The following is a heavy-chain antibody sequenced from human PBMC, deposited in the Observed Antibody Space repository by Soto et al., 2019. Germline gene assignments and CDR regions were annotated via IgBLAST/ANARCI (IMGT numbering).Heavy chain of an antibody. CDR3: ARIKWGLDYYSGMDV. J-gene: IGHJ6*02. Sequence: QVQLVQSGAEVKKSGASVKVSCKASGYTFSDYFIQWLRQAPGQGLEWVAWINPKTAATNYAKKYQDRVTLTSDTSFSTAYLELTRLRPEDTAGYYCARIKWGLDYYSGMDVWGQGTAVTVSS. D-gene: IGHD1-26*01. CDR1: GYTFSDYF. CDR2: INPKTAAT. V-gene: IGHV1-2*02.